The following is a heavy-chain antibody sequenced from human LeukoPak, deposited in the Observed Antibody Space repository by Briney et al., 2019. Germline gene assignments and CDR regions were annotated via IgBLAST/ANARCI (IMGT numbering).Heavy chain of an antibody. CDR3: ARDGDLQPEFDY. V-gene: IGHV1-2*06. J-gene: IGHJ4*02. CDR1: GYTFTGYY. Sequence: GASVKVSCKASGYTFTGYYMHWVRQAPGQGLEWMGRINPNSGGTNYAQKFQGRVTMTRDTSIGTAYMELSRLRSDDTAVYYCARDGDLQPEFDYWGQGTLVTVSS. D-gene: IGHD1-1*01. CDR2: INPNSGGT.